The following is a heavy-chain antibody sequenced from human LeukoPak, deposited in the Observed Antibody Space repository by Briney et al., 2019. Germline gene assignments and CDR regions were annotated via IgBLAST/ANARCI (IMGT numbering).Heavy chain of an antibody. J-gene: IGHJ4*02. CDR2: ISSSSTM. D-gene: IGHD4-23*01. CDR1: GFTFSSYS. Sequence: GGSLRLSCAASGFTFSSYSISWVRQAPGKGLEWVSYISSSSTMSYADPVKGRFTISRDNANNSLYLQMSSLRDEDTAVYYCARGGTSSSLAYWGQGTLVTVSS. CDR3: ARGGTSSSLAY. V-gene: IGHV3-48*02.